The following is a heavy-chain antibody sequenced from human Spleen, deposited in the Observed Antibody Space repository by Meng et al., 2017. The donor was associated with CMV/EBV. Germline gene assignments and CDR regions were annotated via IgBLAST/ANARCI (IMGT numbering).Heavy chain of an antibody. CDR2: VNPDSGDT. CDR3: ARPQFTYSSGYYAGY. CDR1: GYTFTAYD. J-gene: IGHJ4*02. V-gene: IGHV1-2*02. Sequence: SGYTFTAYDLHWVRLAPCQGLEWMGWVNPDSGDTKYSQRFQGRVTMTRDTSVSTVYLELSGLRSDDTALYYCARPQFTYSSGYYAGYWGQGTLVTVSS. D-gene: IGHD3-22*01.